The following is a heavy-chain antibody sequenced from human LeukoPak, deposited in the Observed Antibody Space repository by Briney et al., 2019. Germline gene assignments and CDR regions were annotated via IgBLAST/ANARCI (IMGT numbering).Heavy chain of an antibody. CDR2: IYYSGST. Sequence: KASETLSLTCSVSGGSISSSSYYWGWIRQPPGKGLEWIGSIYYSGSTYYNPSLKSRVTISVDTSKNQFSLKLSSVTAADTAVYYCARLVVVIKGIDPWGQGTLVTVSS. V-gene: IGHV4-39*07. CDR1: GGSISSSSYY. D-gene: IGHD3-22*01. CDR3: ARLVVVIKGIDP. J-gene: IGHJ5*02.